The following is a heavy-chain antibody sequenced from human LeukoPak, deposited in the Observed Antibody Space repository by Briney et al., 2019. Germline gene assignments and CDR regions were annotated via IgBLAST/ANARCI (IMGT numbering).Heavy chain of an antibody. D-gene: IGHD4-11*01. CDR3: ATRGTVTTLNYFDY. V-gene: IGHV1-18*01. CDR2: ISAYNGNT. J-gene: IGHJ4*02. Sequence: ASVKVSCKASGYTCTSYGISWVRQAPGQGLEWMGWISAYNGNTNYAQKLQGRVTMTTDTSTSTAYMELRSLRSDDTAVYYCATRGTVTTLNYFDYWGQGTLVTVSS. CDR1: GYTCTSYG.